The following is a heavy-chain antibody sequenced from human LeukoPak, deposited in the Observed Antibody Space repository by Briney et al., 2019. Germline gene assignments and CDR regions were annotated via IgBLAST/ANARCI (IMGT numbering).Heavy chain of an antibody. CDR3: ARVMVVVPAAMGKYNWFDP. V-gene: IGHV5-51*01. J-gene: IGHJ5*02. CDR1: GYSFTSYW. CDR2: IYPGDSDT. Sequence: GESLKISCKGSGYSFTSYWIGWVRQMPGKGLEWMGIIYPGDSDTRYSPSFQGQVTISADKSISTAYLQWSSLKASDTAMYYCARVMVVVPAAMGKYNWFDPWGQGTLVTVSS. D-gene: IGHD2-2*01.